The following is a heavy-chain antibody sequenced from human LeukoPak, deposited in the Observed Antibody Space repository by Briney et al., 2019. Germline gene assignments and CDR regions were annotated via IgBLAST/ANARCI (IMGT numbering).Heavy chain of an antibody. Sequence: GGSLRLSCAASGFTFSSYGMHWVRQAPGKGLEWVAVIWYDGSNKYYADSVKGRFTISRDNSKNTLYLQMSSLRAEDTAVYYCAKTSLLLWFGELLGEFDYWGQGTLVTVSS. J-gene: IGHJ4*02. CDR2: IWYDGSNK. CDR1: GFTFSSYG. V-gene: IGHV3-30*02. CDR3: AKTSLLLWFGELLGEFDY. D-gene: IGHD3-10*01.